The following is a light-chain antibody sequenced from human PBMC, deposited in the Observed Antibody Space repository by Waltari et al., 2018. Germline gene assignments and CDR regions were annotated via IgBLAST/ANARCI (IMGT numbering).Light chain of an antibody. CDR3: QAYDSGLSGSKV. V-gene: IGLV1-40*01. CDR2: GKR. J-gene: IGLJ3*02. Sequence: QSVLTQPRSVSGSPGQRVTISCTGTSADIWAGSDVHWYQRLRGTATKLLIYGKRKRPVGLPDRVSGSKSGTSASLAITGLQAVDEADDYCQAYDSGLSGSKVFGGGTKLTLL. CDR1: SADIWAGSD.